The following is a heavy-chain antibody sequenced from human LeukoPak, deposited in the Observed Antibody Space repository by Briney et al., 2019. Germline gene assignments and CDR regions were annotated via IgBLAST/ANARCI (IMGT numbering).Heavy chain of an antibody. CDR2: ISDTVRDT. Sequence: GESLRLSCAASGFTFSAYGMSWVRQAPGKGLEWVSHISDTVRDTWYADSVKGRFIISRDNSRDTVYLQMSSLRPEDTALYFCAKDNYGGIFASWGQGTLVTVSS. J-gene: IGHJ4*02. CDR1: GFTFSAYG. CDR3: AKDNYGGIFAS. D-gene: IGHD4-17*01. V-gene: IGHV3-23*01.